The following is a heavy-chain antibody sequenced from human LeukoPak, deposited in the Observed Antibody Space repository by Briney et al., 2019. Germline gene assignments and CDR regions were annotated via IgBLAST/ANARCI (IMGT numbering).Heavy chain of an antibody. V-gene: IGHV3-74*01. J-gene: IGHJ6*03. CDR1: GFTFSSYW. Sequence: PGGSLRLSCAASGFTFSSYWMHWVRQAPGKGLVWVSRINTDGSSTSYADSVKGRFTISRDNAKNTLYLQMNSLRAEDTAVYYCARGASYDFWSGYYPSGGYYYYYYMDVWGKGTTVTVSS. CDR3: ARGASYDFWSGYYPSGGYYYYYYMDV. CDR2: INTDGSST. D-gene: IGHD3-3*01.